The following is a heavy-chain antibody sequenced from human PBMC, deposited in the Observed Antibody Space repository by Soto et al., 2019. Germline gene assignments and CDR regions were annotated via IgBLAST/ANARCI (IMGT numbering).Heavy chain of an antibody. Sequence: GGSLRLSCAASGFTFSSYGMHWVRQAPGKGLERVAVISYDGSNKYYADSVKGRFTISRDNSKNTLYLQMNSLRAEDTAVYYCARKRESTPKRGGAFDIWGQGTMVTVSS. D-gene: IGHD3-16*01. CDR3: ARKRESTPKRGGAFDI. J-gene: IGHJ3*02. CDR1: GFTFSSYG. CDR2: ISYDGSNK. V-gene: IGHV3-30*03.